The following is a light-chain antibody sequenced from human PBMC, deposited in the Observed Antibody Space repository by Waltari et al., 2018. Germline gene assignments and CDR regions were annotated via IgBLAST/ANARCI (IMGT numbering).Light chain of an antibody. V-gene: IGLV4-69*01. CDR3: QTWGTGIQV. CDR1: SGHSNFA. CDR2: LRSDGSH. Sequence: QLVLTQSPSASASLGASVKLTCTLSSGHSNFAIAWHQQQPEKGPRYLMKLRSDGSHSKGDGIPDRFAASSSGAERYLTISSRQSEDEADYYCQTWGTGIQVFGGGTKLTVL. J-gene: IGLJ2*01.